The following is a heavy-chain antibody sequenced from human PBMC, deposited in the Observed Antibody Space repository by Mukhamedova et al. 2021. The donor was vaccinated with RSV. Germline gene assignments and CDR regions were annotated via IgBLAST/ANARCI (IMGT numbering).Heavy chain of an antibody. CDR1: W. J-gene: IGHJ4*02. Sequence: WVHWVRQAPGKGLVWVSRINKDGSIIEYADSVKGRFTISRDNAKNTVYLQMNSVRLEDTAVYYCARGVGGSSVIDNCGQGTLVTVS. CDR3: ARGVGGSSVIDN. CDR2: INKDGSII. D-gene: IGHD1-26*01. V-gene: IGHV3-74*01.